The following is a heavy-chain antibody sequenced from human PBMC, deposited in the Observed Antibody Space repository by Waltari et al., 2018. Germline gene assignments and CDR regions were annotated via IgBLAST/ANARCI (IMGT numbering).Heavy chain of an antibody. CDR3: AKGGPAIFGVLNTKRFDC. CDR2: IKANNGDT. Sequence: QVQLVQSGAEVKKPGASVKVSCKASGYTFTDYYVHWVRQAPGQGLEWMGRIKANNGDTDYAQKLQGRVTMTRDTSLDTADMELSRLRSDDTAEYYCAKGGPAIFGVLNTKRFDCWGQGTPVTVS. J-gene: IGHJ4*02. V-gene: IGHV1-2*06. CDR1: GYTFTDYY. D-gene: IGHD3-3*01.